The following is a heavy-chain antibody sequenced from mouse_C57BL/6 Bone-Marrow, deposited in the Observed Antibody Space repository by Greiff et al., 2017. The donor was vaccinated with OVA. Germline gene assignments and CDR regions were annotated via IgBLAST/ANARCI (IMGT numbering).Heavy chain of an antibody. Sequence: VQLVESGAELAKPGASVKLSCKASGYNITSYWMHWVKQRPGQGLEWIGDINPSSGYTKYTQKFKDKATLTADKSSSTAYMQLSSLTYEDSAVYSCARLGYCDSEGYFAVWGTGTMVTVSS. D-gene: IGHD2-12*01. V-gene: IGHV1-7*01. J-gene: IGHJ1*03. CDR2: INPSSGYT. CDR3: ARLGYCDSEGYFAV. CDR1: GYNITSYW.